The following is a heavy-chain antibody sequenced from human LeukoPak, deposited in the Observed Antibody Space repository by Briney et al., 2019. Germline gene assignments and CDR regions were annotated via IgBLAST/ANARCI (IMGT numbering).Heavy chain of an antibody. V-gene: IGHV4-61*02. CDR1: GGSISSGSYY. J-gene: IGHJ3*02. CDR3: ARDSRITMIVVPFDI. D-gene: IGHD3-22*01. CDR2: IYTSGRT. Sequence: PSETLSLTCTVSGGSISSGSYYWSWIRQPAGKGLEWIGRIYTSGRTNYNPSLKSRVTISVDTSKNQFSLKLSSVTAADTAVYYCARDSRITMIVVPFDIWGQGTMVTVSS.